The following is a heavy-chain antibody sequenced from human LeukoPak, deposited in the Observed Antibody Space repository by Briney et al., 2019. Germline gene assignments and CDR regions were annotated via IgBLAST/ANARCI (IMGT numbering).Heavy chain of an antibody. CDR2: ISSSSSTI. V-gene: IGHV3-48*01. Sequence: GGSLRLSCAASGFTFSSYSMNWVRQAPGKGLEWVSYISSSSSTIYYADSVKGRFTISRDNAKNSLYLQMNSLRAEDTALYYCARDGGATPFDYWGQGTLVTVSS. CDR3: ARDGGATPFDY. D-gene: IGHD1-26*01. CDR1: GFTFSSYS. J-gene: IGHJ4*02.